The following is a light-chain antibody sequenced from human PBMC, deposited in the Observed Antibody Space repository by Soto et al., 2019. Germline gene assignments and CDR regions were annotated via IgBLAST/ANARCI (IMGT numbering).Light chain of an antibody. CDR3: SSYTSSGTYV. J-gene: IGLJ1*01. CDR2: EVS. V-gene: IGLV2-14*01. Sequence: QSALTQPASVSGSPGQSITISCTGTSSDVGDYNYVSWYLQYPGKAPKLMIYEVSNRPSGVSNRFSGSKSGNTASLTISGLQAEDEADYYCSSYTSSGTYVFGTGTRSPS. CDR1: SSDVGDYNY.